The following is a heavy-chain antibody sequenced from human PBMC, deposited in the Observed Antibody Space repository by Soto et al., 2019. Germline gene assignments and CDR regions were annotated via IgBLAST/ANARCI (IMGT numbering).Heavy chain of an antibody. J-gene: IGHJ6*02. CDR1: GGANSSYY. V-gene: IGHV4-59*01. D-gene: IGHD5-12*01. CDR3: ARYGGGYNYSGWRTLYYYYGMDV. CDR2: IYYSGST. Sequence: SETLSLTCTVSGGANSSYYWSWIRQPPGKGLEWIGYIYYSGSTNYNPSLKSLVTISVDTSKNQFSLKLSSVPAADTAVYYCARYGGGYNYSGWRTLYYYYGMDVWGQGTTVTVSS.